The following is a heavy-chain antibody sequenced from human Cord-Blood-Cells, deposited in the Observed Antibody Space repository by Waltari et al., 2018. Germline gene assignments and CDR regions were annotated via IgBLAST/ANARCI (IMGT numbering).Heavy chain of an antibody. CDR2: INHSGST. D-gene: IGHD6-6*01. J-gene: IGHJ4*02. CDR1: GGSFSGYY. CDR3: AGSSSSSVGY. Sequence: QVQLQQWGAGLLKPSETLSLTCAVYGGSFSGYYWCWIRQPPGKGMEWIGEINHSGSTNSNPSLMRRVTRSVDTSKNQFSLKLSSVTAADTAVYYCAGSSSSSVGYWGQGTLVTVSS. V-gene: IGHV4-34*01.